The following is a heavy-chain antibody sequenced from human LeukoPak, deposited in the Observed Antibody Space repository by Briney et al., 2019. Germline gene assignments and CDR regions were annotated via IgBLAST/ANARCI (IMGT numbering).Heavy chain of an antibody. Sequence: PGGSLRLSCAASGFTFSSYWMSWVRQAPGKGLEWVANIKQDGSEKYYVDSVKGRFTISRDNAKNSLYLQMNSLRAEDTAVYYCARDRQQLSTPQLYWGQGTLVTVSS. CDR2: IKQDGSEK. V-gene: IGHV3-7*01. D-gene: IGHD6-13*01. CDR1: GFTFSSYW. CDR3: ARDRQQLSTPQLY. J-gene: IGHJ4*02.